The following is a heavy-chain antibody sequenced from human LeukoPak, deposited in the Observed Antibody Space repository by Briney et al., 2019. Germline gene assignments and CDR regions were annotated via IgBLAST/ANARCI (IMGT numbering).Heavy chain of an antibody. J-gene: IGHJ4*02. CDR1: GGSISSSSYY. Sequence: PSETLSLTCTVSGGSISSSSYYWGWIRQPPGKGLEWIGSIYYSGSTYYNPSLKSRVTISVDTSKNQFSLKLSSVTAADTAVYYCARVRVVPYYFDYWGQRTLVTVSS. D-gene: IGHD3-3*01. CDR2: IYYSGST. CDR3: ARVRVVPYYFDY. V-gene: IGHV4-39*01.